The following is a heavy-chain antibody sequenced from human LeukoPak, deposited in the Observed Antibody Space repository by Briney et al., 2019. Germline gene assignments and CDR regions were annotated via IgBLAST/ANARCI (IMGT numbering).Heavy chain of an antibody. D-gene: IGHD3-10*01. Sequence: GESLKISCKGSGYIFTSNWIGWVRQMPGKGLEWMGIIYPADSETIYGPSFEGQVTISADKSISTAYLQWSSLKASDTAMYYCATLVGYGSFFDYWGQGTLVTVSS. V-gene: IGHV5-51*01. CDR1: GYIFTSNW. CDR2: IYPADSET. CDR3: ATLVGYGSFFDY. J-gene: IGHJ4*02.